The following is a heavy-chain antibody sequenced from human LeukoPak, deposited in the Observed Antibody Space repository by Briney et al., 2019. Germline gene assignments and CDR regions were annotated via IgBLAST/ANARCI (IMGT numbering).Heavy chain of an antibody. CDR1: GFTFSTYG. D-gene: IGHD3-22*01. Sequence: PGGSPRLSCAASGFTFSTYGMSWVRQAPGKGLEWVSTISGSGGSTYHADSVKGRFTISRDNSKNTLYLQMNLLRDEDTAVYYCAKRADGSSSYCPDYWGQGTLVTVSS. V-gene: IGHV3-23*01. CDR2: ISGSGGST. J-gene: IGHJ4*02. CDR3: AKRADGSSSYCPDY.